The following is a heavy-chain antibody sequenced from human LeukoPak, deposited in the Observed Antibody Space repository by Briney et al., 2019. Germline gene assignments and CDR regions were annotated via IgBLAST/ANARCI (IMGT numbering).Heavy chain of an antibody. J-gene: IGHJ4*02. CDR3: AGSYSSGWYNFAPFDY. CDR2: IIPILGIA. CDR1: GGTFSSYA. D-gene: IGHD6-19*01. V-gene: IGHV1-69*04. Sequence: SVKVSCKASGGTFSSYAISWVRQAPGQGLEWMGRIIPILGIANYAQKFQGRVTITADKSTSTAYMELSSLRSEDTAVYYYAGSYSSGWYNFAPFDYWGQGTLVTVSS.